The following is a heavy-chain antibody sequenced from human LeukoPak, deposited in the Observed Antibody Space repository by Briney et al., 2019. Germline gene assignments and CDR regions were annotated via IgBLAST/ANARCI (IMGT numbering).Heavy chain of an antibody. CDR1: GYTFTSYY. J-gene: IGHJ4*02. D-gene: IGHD4-17*01. CDR3: ARVGSTVTDY. CDR2: INPSGGST. Sequence: GASVKVSCKASGYTFTSYYIHWVRQAPGQGLEWMGIINPSGGSTNYAQKFQGRVTMTRDTSTSTVYLEVSSLRSKDTAVYYCARVGSTVTDYWGQGTLVTVSS. V-gene: IGHV1-46*01.